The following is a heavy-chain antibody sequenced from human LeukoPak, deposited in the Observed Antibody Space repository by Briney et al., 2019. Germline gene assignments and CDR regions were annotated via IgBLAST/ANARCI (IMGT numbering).Heavy chain of an antibody. D-gene: IGHD3-10*01. J-gene: IGHJ6*02. Sequence: GGSLRLSCAASGLSLNSYAIHWVRQAPGEGLEWVTAISYDGSNKHYADSVRGRFTISRDNSKNTLYLQMNSLRSDDTAVYYCAQGGSEIYYFYHGMDVWGRGTTVTVSS. CDR2: ISYDGSNK. V-gene: IGHV3-30*03. CDR3: AQGGSEIYYFYHGMDV. CDR1: GLSLNSYA.